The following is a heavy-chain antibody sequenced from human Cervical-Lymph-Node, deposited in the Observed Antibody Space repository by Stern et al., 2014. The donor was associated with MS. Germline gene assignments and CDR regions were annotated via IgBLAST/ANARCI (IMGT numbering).Heavy chain of an antibody. CDR1: GFTFSDYY. J-gene: IGHJ4*02. CDR3: ARDLSEDYFDY. D-gene: IGHD1-26*01. CDR2: ISSSGSTI. Sequence: VPLVESGGGLVKPGGSLRLSCAASGFTFSDYYMSWIRQAPGKGLAWVSCISSSGSTIYYADSVKGLFTISRDNAKNSLYLQMNSLRAEDTAVYYCARDLSEDYFDYWGQGTLVTVSS. V-gene: IGHV3-11*01.